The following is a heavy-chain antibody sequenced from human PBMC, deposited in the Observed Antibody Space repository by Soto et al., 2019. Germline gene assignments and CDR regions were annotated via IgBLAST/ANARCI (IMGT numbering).Heavy chain of an antibody. CDR2: IYYSGST. Sequence: QVQLQESGPGLVKPSETLSLTCTVSGGSISSYYWSWIRQPPGKGLEWIGYIYYSGSTNYNPSLKSRVTISVDTSKNQFSLKLSSVTAADTAVYYCARVRGYYDSSGYFWFDPWGQGTLVTVSS. D-gene: IGHD3-22*01. CDR3: ARVRGYYDSSGYFWFDP. J-gene: IGHJ5*02. CDR1: GGSISSYY. V-gene: IGHV4-59*01.